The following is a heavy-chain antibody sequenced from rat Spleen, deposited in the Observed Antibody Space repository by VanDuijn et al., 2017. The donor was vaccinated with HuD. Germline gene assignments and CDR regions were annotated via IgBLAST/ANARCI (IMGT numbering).Heavy chain of an antibody. D-gene: IGHD1-1*01. CDR2: ITNASGGT. J-gene: IGHJ1*01. Sequence: EVQLVESGGGLVQPGRSLKLSCASSGFTFRNYGMHWIRQAPTKGLEWVASITNASGGTHYPDSVKGRFTISRDIAKSTLYLQMNNLRSEDTATYYCTSMIYYPYWYFDFWGPGTMVTVSS. V-gene: IGHV5-19*01. CDR3: TSMIYYPYWYFDF. CDR1: GFTFRNYG.